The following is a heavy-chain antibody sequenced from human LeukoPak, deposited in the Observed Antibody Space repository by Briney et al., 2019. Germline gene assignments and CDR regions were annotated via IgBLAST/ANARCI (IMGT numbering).Heavy chain of an antibody. D-gene: IGHD6-13*01. CDR3: ARGPVAAAGTMGGWFDP. CDR1: GGSFSGYY. Sequence: SETLSLTCAVYGGSFSGYYWSWIRQPPGKGLEWIGEINHSGSTNYNPSLKSRVTISVDTSKNQFSLKLSSVTAADTAVYYCARGPVAAAGTMGGWFDPWGQGTLVTVSS. CDR2: INHSGST. V-gene: IGHV4-34*01. J-gene: IGHJ5*02.